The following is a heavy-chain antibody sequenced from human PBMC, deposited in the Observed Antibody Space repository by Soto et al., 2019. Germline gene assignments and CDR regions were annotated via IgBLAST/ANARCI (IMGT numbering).Heavy chain of an antibody. CDR2: IYSGGST. V-gene: IGHV3-53*01. J-gene: IGHJ6*01. Sequence: GKGLEWVSVIYSGGSTYYADSVRGLCTISRDNTKNTLYLQMNSLVAEDTAVYYIAFVFPAEDG. D-gene: IGHD6-13*01. CDR3: AFVFPAEDG.